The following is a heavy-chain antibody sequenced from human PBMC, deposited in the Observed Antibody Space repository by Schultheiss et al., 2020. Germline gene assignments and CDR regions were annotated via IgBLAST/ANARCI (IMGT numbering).Heavy chain of an antibody. CDR3: SRGSYGDYGDC. V-gene: IGHV4-31*03. D-gene: IGHD1-26*01. CDR1: GGSISGDGYY. J-gene: IGHJ4*02. CDR2: IYHSGST. Sequence: SETLSLTCTVSGGSISGDGYYWSWIRQHPGKGLEWIGYIYHSGSTYYNPSLKSRVTISMDTSKNQLSLRLSSVTAADTAVYYCSRGSYGDYGDCWGQGTLVTASS.